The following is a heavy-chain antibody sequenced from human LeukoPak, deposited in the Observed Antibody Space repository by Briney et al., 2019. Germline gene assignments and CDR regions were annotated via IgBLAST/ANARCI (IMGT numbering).Heavy chain of an antibody. CDR1: GFTFSRYA. D-gene: IGHD6-25*01. CDR3: AKETTAKAANCFDN. Sequence: PGGSLRLSCAASGFTFSRYAMTWVRQAPGKGLEWVAVVAHDGTVQYYADSVKGRFTISRDNSKNTVFMQMNSLRAEDTALYYCAKETTAKAANCFDNWGQGTLVTVSS. CDR2: VAHDGTVQ. V-gene: IGHV3-30*18. J-gene: IGHJ4*02.